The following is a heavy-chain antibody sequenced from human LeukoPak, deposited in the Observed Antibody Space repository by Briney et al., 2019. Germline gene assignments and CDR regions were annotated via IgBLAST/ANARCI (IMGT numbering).Heavy chain of an antibody. Sequence: GGSLRLSCAASGFTFSSYAMSWVRQAPGKGLEWVSAISGSGGSTYYADSVKGRFTISRDDSKNTLYLQMNSLRAEDTAVYYCAKESRGPLVANWFDPWGQGTLVTVSS. CDR2: ISGSGGST. CDR3: AKESRGPLVANWFDP. J-gene: IGHJ5*02. CDR1: GFTFSSYA. V-gene: IGHV3-23*01. D-gene: IGHD3-16*01.